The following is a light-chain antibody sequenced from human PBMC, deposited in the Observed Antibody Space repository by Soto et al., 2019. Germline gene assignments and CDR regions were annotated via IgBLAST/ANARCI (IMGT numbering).Light chain of an antibody. CDR1: QTINNW. V-gene: IGKV1-5*01. J-gene: IGKJ1*01. CDR3: QHYNSYPWT. Sequence: SPSTLSASIGDRVTITCRASQTINNWLAWYQQKPGKAPNLLIYHASNLETGVPSRFSGSAFGTEFTLTISSLQPDDFATYYCQHYNSYPWTFGQGTKVDIK. CDR2: HAS.